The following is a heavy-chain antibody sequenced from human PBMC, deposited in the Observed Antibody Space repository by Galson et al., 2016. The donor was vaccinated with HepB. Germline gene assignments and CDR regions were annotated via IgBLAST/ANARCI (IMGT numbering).Heavy chain of an antibody. Sequence: SVKVSCKASGYTFSIFGISWVRQAPGQGLEWLGWISNNNENTNYAQTVQGRVTLTTDTSTSTAYMELRDLTSGDTAVYYCARAGAEVTSQFDSWGQGTQVIGSS. J-gene: IGHJ4*02. D-gene: IGHD2-21*02. CDR1: GYTFSIFG. V-gene: IGHV1-18*01. CDR2: ISNNNENT. CDR3: ARAGAEVTSQFDS.